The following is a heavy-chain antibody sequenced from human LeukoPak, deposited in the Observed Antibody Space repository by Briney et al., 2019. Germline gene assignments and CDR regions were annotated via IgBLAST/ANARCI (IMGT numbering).Heavy chain of an antibody. CDR3: ARGARYYYGSGTYYNGLFDY. CDR2: IYYSGST. Sequence: SETLSLTCAVYGGSFSSYYWSWVRQPPGKGVEWIGYIYYSGSTNYNPSLKSRVSISVDTSKNQFSLKLRSVTAADTAVYYCARGARYYYGSGTYYNGLFDYWGQGILVTVSS. D-gene: IGHD3-10*01. CDR1: GGSFSSYY. J-gene: IGHJ4*02. V-gene: IGHV4-59*12.